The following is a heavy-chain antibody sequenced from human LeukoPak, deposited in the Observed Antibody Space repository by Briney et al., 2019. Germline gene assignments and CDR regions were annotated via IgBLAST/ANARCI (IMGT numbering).Heavy chain of an antibody. CDR3: ARRLERGARSFDY. V-gene: IGHV3-21*01. CDR1: GFTFSSYS. CDR2: ISSSSSYI. D-gene: IGHD1-1*01. J-gene: IGHJ4*02. Sequence: PGGSLRLSCAASGFTFSSYSMNWVRQAPGKGLEWVSSISSSSSYIYYADSVKGRFTISRDNARNSLYLQMNSLRAEDTAVYYCARRLERGARSFDYWGQGTLVTVSS.